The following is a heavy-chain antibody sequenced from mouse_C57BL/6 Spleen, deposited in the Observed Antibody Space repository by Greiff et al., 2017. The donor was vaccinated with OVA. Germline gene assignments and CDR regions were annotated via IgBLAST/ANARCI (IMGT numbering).Heavy chain of an antibody. V-gene: IGHV5-16*01. CDR1: GFTFSDYY. CDR3: ARDKGRSRYFDV. Sequence: EVQLVESEGGLVQPGSSMKLSCTASGFTFSDYYMAWVRQVPEKGLEWVANINYDGSSTYYLDSLKSRFIISRDNAKNILYLQMSSLKSEDTATYYCARDKGRSRYFDVWGTGTTVTVSS. J-gene: IGHJ1*03. D-gene: IGHD1-1*01. CDR2: INYDGSST.